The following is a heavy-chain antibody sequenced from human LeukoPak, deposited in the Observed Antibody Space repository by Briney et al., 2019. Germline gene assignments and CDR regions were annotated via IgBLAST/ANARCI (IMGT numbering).Heavy chain of an antibody. Sequence: SETLSLTCAVYGGSFSGYYWSWIRQPPGKGLEWIGEINHSGSTNYNPSLKSRVTISVDTSKNQFSLKLSSVTAADTAVYYCARRPYCSSTSFYSPTDAFDIWGQGTMVTVSS. J-gene: IGHJ3*02. CDR3: ARRPYCSSTSFYSPTDAFDI. CDR1: GGSFSGYY. V-gene: IGHV4-34*01. D-gene: IGHD2-2*01. CDR2: INHSGST.